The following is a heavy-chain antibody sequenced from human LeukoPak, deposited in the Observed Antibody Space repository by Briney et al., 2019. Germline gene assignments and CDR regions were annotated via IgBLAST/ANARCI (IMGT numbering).Heavy chain of an antibody. CDR2: ITYNSGTI. V-gene: IGHV3-48*01. Sequence: GGSLRLSCAASGFTFSSYSMNWVRQAPGKGLEWVSYITYNSGTIYYTDSVKGRFTISRDNAKNSLYLQINSLRAEDTAVYYCAKNYGSGSCPDYWGQGTLVTVSS. J-gene: IGHJ4*02. CDR3: AKNYGSGSCPDY. D-gene: IGHD3-10*01. CDR1: GFTFSSYS.